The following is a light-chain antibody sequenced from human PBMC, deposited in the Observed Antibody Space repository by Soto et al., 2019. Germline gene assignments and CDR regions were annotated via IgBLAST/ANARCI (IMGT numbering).Light chain of an antibody. CDR3: CSYAGSSTFYV. Sequence: QSALTQPASVSGSPGQSITISCTGTSSDVGNYNLVSWYQQYPGKAPKLMIYEVSKRPSGVSNRFSGSKSGNTASLTISGLQAEDEADYYCCSYAGSSTFYVFGTGTKLT. J-gene: IGLJ1*01. V-gene: IGLV2-23*02. CDR1: SSDVGNYNL. CDR2: EVS.